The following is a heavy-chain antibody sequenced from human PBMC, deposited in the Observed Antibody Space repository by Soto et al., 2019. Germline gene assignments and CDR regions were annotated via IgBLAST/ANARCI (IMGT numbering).Heavy chain of an antibody. J-gene: IGHJ6*02. Sequence: GGSLRLSCAAFGFTFSSYSMNWGRQAPGKGLEWVSYISSSSSTIYYADSVKGRFTISRDNAKNSLYLQMNSLRDEDTAVYYCARDSPGFGVVIIPEDYYYGMDVWGQGTTVTVPS. CDR2: ISSSSSTI. V-gene: IGHV3-48*02. CDR3: ARDSPGFGVVIIPEDYYYGMDV. CDR1: GFTFSSYS. D-gene: IGHD3-3*01.